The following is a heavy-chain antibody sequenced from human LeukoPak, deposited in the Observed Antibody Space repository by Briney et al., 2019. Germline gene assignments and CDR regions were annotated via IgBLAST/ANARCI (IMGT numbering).Heavy chain of an antibody. Sequence: ASVKLSFTASGYTVTGCYINWVRQAPGQGLEWMGWINLYSGGTNYAQKFQGRVTMTRETSISTAYMELGSLRSDDTAVYYCAREQSWQWLVRGYNNWFDPWGQGTLVTVSS. CDR3: AREQSWQWLVRGYNNWFDP. J-gene: IGHJ5*02. CDR1: GYTVTGCY. CDR2: INLYSGGT. V-gene: IGHV1-2*02. D-gene: IGHD6-19*01.